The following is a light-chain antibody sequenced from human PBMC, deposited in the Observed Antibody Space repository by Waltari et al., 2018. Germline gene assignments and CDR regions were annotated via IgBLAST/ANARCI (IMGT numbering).Light chain of an antibody. J-gene: IGKJ3*01. CDR3: QHYHSIPYT. Sequence: DVPVTQSTSSLSASVRERVTITCRASQAITNDLAWYQQKPGETPKLLIYYASSLQSGIPSRFSGSGSGTDYTLTISSLQSEDIATYYCQHYHSIPYTFGPGTKLDIK. CDR2: YAS. CDR1: QAITND. V-gene: IGKV1-NL1*01.